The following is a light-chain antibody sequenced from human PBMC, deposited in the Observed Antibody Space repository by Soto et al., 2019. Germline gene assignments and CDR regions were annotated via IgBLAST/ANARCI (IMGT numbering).Light chain of an antibody. CDR2: DVS. J-gene: IGLJ3*02. CDR1: SSDIGAYNY. V-gene: IGLV2-14*03. Sequence: QSVLTQPASVSGSPGQSITISCTGTSSDIGAYNYVSWYQQHPGKAPKLMIYDVSHRPSGVPVCFSGSKSGNTASLTISGLQAEDETEYYCSSYTGSTTPWVFGGGTKLTVL. CDR3: SSYTGSTTPWV.